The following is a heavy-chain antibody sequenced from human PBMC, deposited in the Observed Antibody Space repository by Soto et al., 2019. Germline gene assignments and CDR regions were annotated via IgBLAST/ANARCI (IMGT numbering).Heavy chain of an antibody. D-gene: IGHD6-13*01. J-gene: IGHJ5*02. CDR2: ISSSSSTI. V-gene: IGHV3-48*02. Sequence: EVQLVESGGGLVQPGGSLRLSCAASGFTFSSYSMNWVRQAPGKGLEWVSYISSSSSTIYYADSVKGRFTISRDNAKNSLYLQMNSLRDEDTGVYYCARDSPYRSSWYDVNWFDPGGQGTLVTVSS. CDR3: ARDSPYRSSWYDVNWFDP. CDR1: GFTFSSYS.